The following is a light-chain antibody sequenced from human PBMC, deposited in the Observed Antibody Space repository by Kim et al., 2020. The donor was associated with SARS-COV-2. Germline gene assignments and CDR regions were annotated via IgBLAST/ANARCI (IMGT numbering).Light chain of an antibody. Sequence: SPGERATLASRASQNGSSNYLAWYQQKPGQAPRLLIYGASSRATGIPDRFSGSGSGTDFTLTITRLEPEDFAVYYCQQYSSSPATFGQGTKVDIK. V-gene: IGKV3-20*01. J-gene: IGKJ1*01. CDR2: GAS. CDR3: QQYSSSPAT. CDR1: QNGSSNY.